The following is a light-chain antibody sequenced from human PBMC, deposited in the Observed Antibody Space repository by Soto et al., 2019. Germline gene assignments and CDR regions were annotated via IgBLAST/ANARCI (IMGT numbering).Light chain of an antibody. J-gene: IGLJ1*01. CDR1: SSDVGDYGY. CDR2: EVS. CDR3: SSYKRTSRVYG. V-gene: IGLV2-14*01. Sequence: QSVLSLPASVSGSPGQTITISCTGTSSDVGDYGYVSCYQPLQVKVPKLIIYEVSNRTSGAHNRFSGSNSGSTASLTISRLQAEDEIEYFCSSYKRTSRVYGFGTGPKVTV.